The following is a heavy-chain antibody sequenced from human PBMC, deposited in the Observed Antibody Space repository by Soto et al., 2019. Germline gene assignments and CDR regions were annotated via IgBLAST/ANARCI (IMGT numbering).Heavy chain of an antibody. V-gene: IGHV4-34*01. CDR1: GGSFSGYY. D-gene: IGHD3-9*01. CDR3: AREAPRNDILTGYYNHRDY. Sequence: PSETLSLTCAVYGGSFSGYYWSWIRQPPGKGLEWVGEINHSGSTNYNPSLKSRVTISVDTSKNQFSLKLSSVTAADTAVYYCAREAPRNDILTGYYNHRDYWGQGTLVTVSS. J-gene: IGHJ4*02. CDR2: INHSGST.